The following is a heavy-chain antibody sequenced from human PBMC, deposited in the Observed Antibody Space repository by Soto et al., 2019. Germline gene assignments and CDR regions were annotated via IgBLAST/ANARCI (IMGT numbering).Heavy chain of an antibody. CDR2: MNPNSGNT. V-gene: IGHV1-8*01. CDR1: GYTFTSYD. J-gene: IGHJ6*03. CDR3: ARCPGYYYSSYMDV. Sequence: QVQLVQSGAEVKKPGASVKVSCKASGYTFTSYDITWVRQATGQGLEWMGWMNPNSGNTGYAQKFHGRVTMTRKTSISTAYMELSSLRSEDTAVYYCARCPGYYYSSYMDVWGKGTTVTVSS.